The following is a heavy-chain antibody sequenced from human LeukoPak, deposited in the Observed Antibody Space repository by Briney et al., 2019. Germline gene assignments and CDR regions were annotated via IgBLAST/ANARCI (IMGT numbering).Heavy chain of an antibody. CDR1: GFTFSDYY. J-gene: IGHJ4*02. D-gene: IGHD2-8*01. CDR2: ISNSGHTI. Sequence: GGSLRLSCAASGFTFSDYYMSWIRQAPGKGLDWVSYISNSGHTIYYADSVKGRFTISRDNAKKSLYPQMNSLRAEDTAVYYCARDNGGYPEYWGQGTLVTVSS. CDR3: ARDNGGYPEY. V-gene: IGHV3-11*01.